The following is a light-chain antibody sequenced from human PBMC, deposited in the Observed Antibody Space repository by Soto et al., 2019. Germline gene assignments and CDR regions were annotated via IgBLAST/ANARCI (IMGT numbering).Light chain of an antibody. Sequence: EIVMTHSPATLSLSPGESVTLSCRASLTMNNNIAWYQHKTGQAPRLLIFGASSRATGVPGRFSGSGFGTEFTLSISSLQSEDFAVFYCQQYNERPPWTFGQGTTVEMK. CDR3: QQYNERPPWT. CDR1: LTMNNN. CDR2: GAS. V-gene: IGKV3-15*01. J-gene: IGKJ1*01.